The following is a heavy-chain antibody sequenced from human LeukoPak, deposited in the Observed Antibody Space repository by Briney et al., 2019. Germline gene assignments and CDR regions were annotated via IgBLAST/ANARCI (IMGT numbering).Heavy chain of an antibody. Sequence: GGSLRLSCAASGFTFSSYEMNWARQAPGKGLEWVSYISASGRTMYYADSVKGRFTISRDNAKNSVYLQMNSLRAEDTAVYYCAREILNWFDPWGQGTLVTVSS. D-gene: IGHD2-8*02. V-gene: IGHV3-48*03. CDR2: ISASGRTM. CDR1: GFTFSSYE. CDR3: AREILNWFDP. J-gene: IGHJ5*02.